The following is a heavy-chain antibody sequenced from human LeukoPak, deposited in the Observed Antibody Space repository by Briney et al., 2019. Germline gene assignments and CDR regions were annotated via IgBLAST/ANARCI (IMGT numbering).Heavy chain of an antibody. J-gene: IGHJ4*02. CDR2: IYHSGST. Sequence: PSETLSLTCAVSGGSISSSNWWSWVRQPPGKGLEWIGEIYHSGSTNYNPSLKSRVTISADTSKNQFSLKLSSVTAADTAVYYCARTARLVYYDSSGYRGAWDPWGQGTLVTVSS. D-gene: IGHD3-22*01. CDR3: ARTARLVYYDSSGYRGAWDP. V-gene: IGHV4-4*02. CDR1: GGSISSSNW.